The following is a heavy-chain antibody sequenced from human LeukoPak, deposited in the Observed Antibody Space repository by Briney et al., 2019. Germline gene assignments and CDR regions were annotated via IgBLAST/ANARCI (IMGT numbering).Heavy chain of an antibody. Sequence: GASVKVSCKASGGTFSSYAISWVRQAPGQGLEWMGGIIPIFGTANYAQKFQGRVTITADESTSTAYMELSSLRSEDTAVYYCARDYHPKRYYYGLGSHMDVWGQGTTVTVSS. CDR3: ARDYHPKRYYYGLGSHMDV. J-gene: IGHJ6*02. CDR2: IIPIFGTA. CDR1: GGTFSSYA. D-gene: IGHD3-10*01. V-gene: IGHV1-69*13.